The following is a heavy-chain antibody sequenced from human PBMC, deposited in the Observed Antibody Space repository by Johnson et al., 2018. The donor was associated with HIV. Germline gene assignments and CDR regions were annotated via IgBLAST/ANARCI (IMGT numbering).Heavy chain of an antibody. CDR2: IRSKAYGGTT. D-gene: IGHD2-2*01. V-gene: IGHV3-49*04. Sequence: VQLVESGGGLVQPGRSLRLSCTASGFTFGDYAMSWVRQAPGKGLEWVGFIRSKAYGGTTEYAASVKGRFTISRDDSKNTLYLQMNSLKTEDTAVYYCTTEKHAPRAFDIWGQGTMVTVSS. CDR1: GFTFGDYA. J-gene: IGHJ3*02. CDR3: TTEKHAPRAFDI.